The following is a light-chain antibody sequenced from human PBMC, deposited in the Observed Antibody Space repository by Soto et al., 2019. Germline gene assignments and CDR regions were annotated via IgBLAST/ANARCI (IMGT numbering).Light chain of an antibody. V-gene: IGLV2-14*01. CDR2: EAT. J-gene: IGLJ1*01. Sequence: QSVLTQPGSVSGSPGQSITISCAGTRSDNGASNSVSWYQHLPGRSPTLIIYEATNRPPGVSERFSGSKAGDTASLTISGLQADDEAEYLCISSKTDDNFVFGSGIKVTVL. CDR3: ISSKTDDNFV. CDR1: RSDNGASNS.